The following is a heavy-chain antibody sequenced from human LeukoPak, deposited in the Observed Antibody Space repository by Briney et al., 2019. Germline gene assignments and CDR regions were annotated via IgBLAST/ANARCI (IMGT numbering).Heavy chain of an antibody. J-gene: IGHJ4*02. CDR3: AREVLEPGKTHEY. V-gene: IGHV3-74*01. D-gene: IGHD1-1*01. Sequence: GGSLRLSCAASGFTFRAYWMHWVRQVPGKGLVWVSRINNDGTATFFADSVKGRFTISRDNAENTLYLQMDSLRAEDTAMYYCAREVLEPGKTHEYWGQGTLVTVSS. CDR2: INNDGTAT. CDR1: GFTFRAYW.